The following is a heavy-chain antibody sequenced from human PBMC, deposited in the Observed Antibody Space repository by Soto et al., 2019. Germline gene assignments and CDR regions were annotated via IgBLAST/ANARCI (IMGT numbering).Heavy chain of an antibody. CDR2: ISWNSGSI. V-gene: IGHV3-9*01. CDR3: AKGGHYDFWSGRTFDY. Sequence: PGGSLRLSCAASGFTIDDYAMHWVRQAPGKGLEWVSGISWNSGSIGYADSVKGRFTISRDNAKNSLYLQMNSLRAEDTALYYCAKGGHYDFWSGRTFDYWGQGTLVTVS. CDR1: GFTIDDYA. D-gene: IGHD3-3*01. J-gene: IGHJ4*02.